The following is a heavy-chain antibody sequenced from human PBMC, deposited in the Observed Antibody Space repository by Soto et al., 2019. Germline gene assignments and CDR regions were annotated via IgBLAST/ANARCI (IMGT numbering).Heavy chain of an antibody. D-gene: IGHD5-12*01. CDR2: IIPIFGTA. J-gene: IGHJ4*02. CDR1: GGTFSSYA. Sequence: GASVKVSCKASGGTFSSYAISWVRQAPGQGLEWMGGIIPIFGTANYAQKFQGRVTITADESTSTAYMELSSLRSEDTAVYYCAVLKNGYNVFWGQGTLVTVSS. V-gene: IGHV1-69*13. CDR3: AVLKNGYNVF.